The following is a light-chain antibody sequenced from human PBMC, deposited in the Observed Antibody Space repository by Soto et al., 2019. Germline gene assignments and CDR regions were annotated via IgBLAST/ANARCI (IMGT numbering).Light chain of an antibody. V-gene: IGLV2-8*01. CDR2: AVN. Sequence: QSALTQPPSASGSPGQSVTISCTGTSSDVGGYQYVSWYQQYPGKAPKLMIYAVNKRPSGVPDRFSGSRSGNTASLTVSGLQAEDEADYYCSSYAGSNNYVFRTGTKVTVL. CDR1: SSDVGGYQY. J-gene: IGLJ1*01. CDR3: SSYAGSNNYV.